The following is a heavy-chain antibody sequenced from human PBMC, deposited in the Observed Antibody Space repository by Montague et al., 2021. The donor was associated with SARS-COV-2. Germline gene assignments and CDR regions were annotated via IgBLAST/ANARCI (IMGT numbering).Heavy chain of an antibody. V-gene: IGHV4-59*02. D-gene: IGHD4-17*01. J-gene: IGHJ4*02. CDR2: IYDSGST. CDR1: GSSVRSYF. Sequence: SETLSLTCILSGSSVRSYFWSWIRQPPGKGLEWIGNIYDSGSTNYNPSLKSRVTISVDTSKNQFSLKLSAVTAADTAVYYCARENTVTTFGGPYYIDSWGQGTLGTVSA. CDR3: ARENTVTTFGGPYYIDS.